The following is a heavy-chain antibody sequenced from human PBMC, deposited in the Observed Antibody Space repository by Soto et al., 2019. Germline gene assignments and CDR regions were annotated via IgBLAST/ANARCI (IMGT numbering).Heavy chain of an antibody. D-gene: IGHD3-22*01. V-gene: IGHV1-18*01. CDR2: ISAYNGNT. J-gene: IGHJ5*02. CDR1: GYTFTTYG. Sequence: QVQLVQSGVEVKKPGASVKVSCKASGYTFTTYGISWVRQAPGQGLEWMGWISAYNGNTNYAQRLQGRVSMTTDTSTNTAYMELRSLRSDDTAVYYCARAPKYSMMVVIGADNWFDPWGQGTLVTVSS. CDR3: ARAPKYSMMVVIGADNWFDP.